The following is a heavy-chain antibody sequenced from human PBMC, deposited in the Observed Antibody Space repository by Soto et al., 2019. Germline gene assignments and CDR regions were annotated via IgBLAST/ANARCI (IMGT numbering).Heavy chain of an antibody. V-gene: IGHV4-34*01. Sequence: SETLSLTCVASGGSFSTYYYNWIRQSPGKGLEWIGESNHSGNNNYSPSLKSRVTMSLDTSKNQFSLKRTPVAAAETAVYYCARGGSKDWQGALDIWGQGTMVTVSS. J-gene: IGHJ3*02. CDR3: ARGGSKDWQGALDI. D-gene: IGHD1-26*01. CDR2: SNHSGNN. CDR1: GGSFSTYY.